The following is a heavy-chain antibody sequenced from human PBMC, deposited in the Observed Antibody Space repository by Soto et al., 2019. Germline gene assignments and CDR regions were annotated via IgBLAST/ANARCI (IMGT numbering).Heavy chain of an antibody. CDR1: GVTFTNYA. J-gene: IGHJ6*02. D-gene: IGHD1-1*01. Sequence: QVQLVESGGGVVQPGMSLRLSCAASGVTFTNYAMHWVRQAPGKGLEWVADISYHGTEKGYADSVKGRFTISRDNSKNTQYVQMSRQRTEVNVVYYCAKDIGGVERRHYGMDVWGQGTTVIVS. CDR3: AKDIGGVERRHYGMDV. CDR2: ISYHGTEK. V-gene: IGHV3-30*18.